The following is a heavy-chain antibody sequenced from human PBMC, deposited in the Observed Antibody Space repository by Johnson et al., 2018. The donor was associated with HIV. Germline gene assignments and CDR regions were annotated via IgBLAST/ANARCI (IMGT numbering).Heavy chain of an antibody. CDR2: ISGSGGST. CDR3: ARDFVAFGECTAFDM. D-gene: IGHD3-10*01. Sequence: VQLVESGGGLVQPGGSLRLSCAASGFTFSSYAMSWVRQAPGKGLEWVSTISGSGGSTYCADSVKGRFTISRDNAKNSLYLQMNSLRAEDTALYYCARDFVAFGECTAFDMWGQGTMVTVSS. V-gene: IGHV3-23*04. CDR1: GFTFSSYA. J-gene: IGHJ3*02.